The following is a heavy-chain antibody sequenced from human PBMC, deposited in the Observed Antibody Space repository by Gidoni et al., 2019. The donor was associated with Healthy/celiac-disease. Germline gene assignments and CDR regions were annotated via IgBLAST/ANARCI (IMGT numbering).Heavy chain of an antibody. CDR3: SKDLQDTAMVPHAFGS. Sequence: EVKLLESGGGLVQPGGSLRLSCAASGFTFSSYDRSWVRQAPGKGLEWVAAISGSGGSTYYADSVEGRFTISRNEVKNTLYLQINSLGAEDTAVYYCSKDLQDTAMVPHAFGSWGQRTMVTVSS. V-gene: IGHV3-23*01. D-gene: IGHD5-18*01. CDR1: GFTFSSYD. CDR2: ISGSGGST. J-gene: IGHJ3*02.